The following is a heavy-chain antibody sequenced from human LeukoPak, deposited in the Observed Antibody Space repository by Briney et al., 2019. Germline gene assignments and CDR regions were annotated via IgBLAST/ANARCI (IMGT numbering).Heavy chain of an antibody. D-gene: IGHD2-2*02. CDR2: ISGTGSST. Sequence: GRSLRLSCEASGFTFGNYAVNWVRQAPGKGLEWVSTISGTGSSTYYADSAKGRFTISRDNSKGTLFLQLNSLTAADTAMYFCAKASVAIPQYCNSWGQGTLVTVSS. V-gene: IGHV3-23*01. CDR1: GFTFGNYA. J-gene: IGHJ5*02. CDR3: AKASVAIPQYCNS.